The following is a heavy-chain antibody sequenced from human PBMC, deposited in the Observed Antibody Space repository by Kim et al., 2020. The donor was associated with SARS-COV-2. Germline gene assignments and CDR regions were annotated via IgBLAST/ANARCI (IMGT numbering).Heavy chain of an antibody. CDR2: INQDGSEK. J-gene: IGHJ5*02. CDR1: GFTFSSDC. V-gene: IGHV3-7*01. Sequence: GGSLRLSCVASGFTFSSDCMNWVRQAPGKGLEWVANINQDGSEKNYVDAVKGRFTISRDSAKKSLYLHMNSLRAEDTAVYYCASSILTGSWGQGTLVTVSS. CDR3: ASSILTGS. D-gene: IGHD3-9*01.